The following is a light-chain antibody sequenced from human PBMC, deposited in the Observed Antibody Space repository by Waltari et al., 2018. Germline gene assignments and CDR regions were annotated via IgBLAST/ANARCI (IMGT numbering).Light chain of an antibody. J-gene: IGLJ3*02. CDR3: AAWDDSLNGRWV. CDR2: RSD. CDR1: ASNIGNNV. V-gene: IGLV1-44*01. Sequence: QSVLTQPPSASGTPGQGVTISCSGGASNIGNNVVNWYQQVPGKAPKLLLYRSDRRPAGVPDRFSGSKSGTSASQAISGLQSEDEADYYCAAWDDSLNGRWVFGGGTKVTVL.